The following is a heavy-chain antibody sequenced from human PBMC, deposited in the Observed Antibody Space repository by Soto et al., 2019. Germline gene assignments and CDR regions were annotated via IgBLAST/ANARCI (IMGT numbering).Heavy chain of an antibody. V-gene: IGHV3-30*18. CDR1: GFTFSSYG. D-gene: IGHD3-22*01. CDR3: EKESGYYDSSAFDY. CDR2: ISYDGSNK. Sequence: GGSLRLSCAASGFTFSSYGMHWVRQAPGKGLEWVAVISYDGSNKYYADSVKGRFTISRDNSKNTLYLQMNSLRAEDTAVYYCEKESGYYDSSAFDYWGQGTLVTVSS. J-gene: IGHJ4*02.